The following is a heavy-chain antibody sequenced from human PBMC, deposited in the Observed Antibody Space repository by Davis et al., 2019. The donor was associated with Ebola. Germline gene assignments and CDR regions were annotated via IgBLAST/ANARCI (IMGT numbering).Heavy chain of an antibody. Sequence: GGSLRLSCAASGFTFSSYGMHWVRQAPGKGLEWVAFIRYDGSNKYYADSVKGRFTISRDNSKNTLYLQMNSLRAEDTAVYYCAKGGSGWPSDYHYGMDIWGKGTTVTVSS. D-gene: IGHD6-19*01. CDR2: IRYDGSNK. CDR3: AKGGSGWPSDYHYGMDI. J-gene: IGHJ6*04. CDR1: GFTFSSYG. V-gene: IGHV3-30*02.